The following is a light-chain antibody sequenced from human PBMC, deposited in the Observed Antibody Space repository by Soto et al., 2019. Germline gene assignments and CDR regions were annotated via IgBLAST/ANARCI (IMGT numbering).Light chain of an antibody. Sequence: DIVMTQSPLSLPVTPGEPASISCRSSQTLLHSNGYNYLDWYLQKPGQSPQLLIYLGSNRASGVPDRFSGSGSGTDFTLNISRVEAEDVGVYYCMQGLPTPPAFGGGTKVEIK. V-gene: IGKV2-28*01. J-gene: IGKJ4*01. CDR1: QTLLHSNGYNY. CDR3: MQGLPTPPA. CDR2: LGS.